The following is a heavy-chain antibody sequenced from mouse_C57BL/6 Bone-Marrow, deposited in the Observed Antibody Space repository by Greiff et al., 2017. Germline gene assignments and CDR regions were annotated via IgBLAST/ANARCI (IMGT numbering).Heavy chain of an antibody. CDR2: INPNNGGT. J-gene: IGHJ3*01. V-gene: IGHV1-26*01. D-gene: IGHD1-1*01. CDR1: GYTFTDYY. Sequence: EVKLQQSGPELVKPGASVKISCKASGYTFTDYYMNWVKQSHGKSLEWIGDINPNNGGTSYNKKFKGKATLTVDKSSSTANMERRSLTSEDSAVYYCARGAYYGSSYGCAYWGQGTLVTVSA. CDR3: ARGAYYGSSYGCAY.